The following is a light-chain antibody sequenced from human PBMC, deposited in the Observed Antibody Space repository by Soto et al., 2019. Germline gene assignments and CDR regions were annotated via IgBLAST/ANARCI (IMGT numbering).Light chain of an antibody. V-gene: IGKV3-20*01. CDR3: QQYGSSPPEKT. CDR2: GAS. CDR1: QSVSSNY. Sequence: EIVLTQSPGTLSLSAGERATLSCRASQSVSSNYLAWYQQNPGQAPSLLIYGASRRATGIPDRFSGSGSGIDFTLTISRLEPEDFAVYYCQQYGSSPPEKTFGQGTKVEIK. J-gene: IGKJ1*01.